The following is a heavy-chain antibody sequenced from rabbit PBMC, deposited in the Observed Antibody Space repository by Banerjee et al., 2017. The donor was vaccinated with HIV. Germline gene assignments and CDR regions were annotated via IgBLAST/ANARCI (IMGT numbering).Heavy chain of an antibody. CDR3: ARDYAGAIGYSYRYFKL. J-gene: IGHJ4*01. Sequence: QEQLEESGGDLVKPEGSLTITCTASGFSFSNKYVMCWVRQAPGKGLEWIGCINSSSGNAVYANWAKGRFTISKTSSTTVTLQMTSLTVADTATYFCARDYAGAIGYSYRYFKLWGQGTLVTVS. V-gene: IGHV1S45*01. CDR2: INSSSGNA. D-gene: IGHD4-2*01. CDR1: GFSFSNKYV.